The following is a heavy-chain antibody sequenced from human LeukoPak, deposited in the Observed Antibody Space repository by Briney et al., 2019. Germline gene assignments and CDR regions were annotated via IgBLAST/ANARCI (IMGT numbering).Heavy chain of an antibody. D-gene: IGHD6-19*01. J-gene: IGHJ4*02. V-gene: IGHV1-69*13. CDR3: ARDLDIAVAGTLLTY. CDR2: IIPIFGTA. CDR1: GGTFSSYA. Sequence: SVKVSCKASGGTFSSYAISWVRQAPGQGLEWMGGIIPIFGTANYAQKFQGRVTITADESTSTAYMELSSLRSEDTAVYYCARDLDIAVAGTLLTYWGQGTLVTVSS.